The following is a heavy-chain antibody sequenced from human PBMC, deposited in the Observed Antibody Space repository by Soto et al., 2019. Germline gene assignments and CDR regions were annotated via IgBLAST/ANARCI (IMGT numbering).Heavy chain of an antibody. CDR1: GFTFNNAW. Sequence: SGGSLRLSCAASGFTFNNAWMNWVRQAPGKGLEWVGRIKSKTDGVPTDYAASVKGRFTISRDDSKNTLYLQMNSLKTEDTAVHFCTTDPGPYSSAYWGQGTLVTVSS. CDR2: IKSKTDGVPT. CDR3: TTDPGPYSSAY. D-gene: IGHD6-25*01. V-gene: IGHV3-15*07. J-gene: IGHJ4*02.